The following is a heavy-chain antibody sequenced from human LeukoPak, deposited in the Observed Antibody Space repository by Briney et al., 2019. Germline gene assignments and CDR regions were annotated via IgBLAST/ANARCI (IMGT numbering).Heavy chain of an antibody. D-gene: IGHD3-22*01. J-gene: IGHJ4*02. CDR1: GGSISYFY. Sequence: PSETLSLTCTVSGGSISYFYWSWIRQPAGKGLEWIGRVYTSGSTNYNPSLKSRVTMSVDTSKKQFSLKLSSVTAADTAVYYCAGATYYYDSSGYYHPYYFDYWGQGTLVTVSS. CDR2: VYTSGST. CDR3: AGATYYYDSSGYYHPYYFDY. V-gene: IGHV4-4*07.